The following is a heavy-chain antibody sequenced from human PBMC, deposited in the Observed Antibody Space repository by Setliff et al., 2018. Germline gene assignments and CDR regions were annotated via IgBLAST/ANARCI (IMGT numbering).Heavy chain of an antibody. CDR1: GYSISSGYY. CDR3: ASSAGYSSSWYNYYYGMDV. J-gene: IGHJ6*02. V-gene: IGHV4-38-2*01. D-gene: IGHD6-13*01. CDR2: IYHSGST. Sequence: SETLSLTCAVSGYSISSGYYWGWIRQPPGKGLEWIGSIYHSGSTYYNPSLKSRVTISVDTSKNQFSLKLSSVTAADTAVYYCASSAGYSSSWYNYYYGMDVWGQGTTVTVSS.